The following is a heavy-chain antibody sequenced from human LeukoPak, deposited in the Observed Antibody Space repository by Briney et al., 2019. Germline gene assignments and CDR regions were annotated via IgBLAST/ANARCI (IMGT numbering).Heavy chain of an antibody. V-gene: IGHV3-7*01. CDR2: IKQDGSEK. J-gene: IGHJ3*02. CDR1: GFTVSSNG. Sequence: GGSLRLSCAASGFTVSSNGMHWVRQAPGKGLEWVANIKQDGSEKYYADSVEGRFTISRDNANNLLYLQMNSLRAEDTAVYYCARDIFLSAGAFDIWGQGTMVSVSS. CDR3: ARDIFLSAGAFDI. D-gene: IGHD3-3*01.